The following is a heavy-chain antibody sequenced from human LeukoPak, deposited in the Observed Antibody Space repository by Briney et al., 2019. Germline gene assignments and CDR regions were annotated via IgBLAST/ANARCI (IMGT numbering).Heavy chain of an antibody. J-gene: IGHJ4*02. Sequence: GGSLRLSCAASGFTFSSYSMNWVRQAPGKGLEWVSYISSSSSTIYYADSVKGRFTISRDNAKNSLYLQMNSLRAEDTAVYYCTPQYYYDSSGYYGDALDYWGQGTLVTVSS. CDR1: GFTFSSYS. D-gene: IGHD3-22*01. CDR2: ISSSSSTI. V-gene: IGHV3-48*01. CDR3: TPQYYYDSSGYYGDALDY.